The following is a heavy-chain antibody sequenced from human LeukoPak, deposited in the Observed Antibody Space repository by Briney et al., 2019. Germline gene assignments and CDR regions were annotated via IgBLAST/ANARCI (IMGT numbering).Heavy chain of an antibody. CDR2: IIPIFGTA. CDR3: AKLEGVGSGSYYKNEHWFDP. V-gene: IGHV1-69*13. D-gene: IGHD3-10*01. J-gene: IGHJ5*02. Sequence: GASVKVSCKASGGTFSSYAISWVRQAPGQGLEWMGGIIPIFGTANYAQKFQGRVTITADESTSTAYMELSSLRSEDTAVYYCAKLEGVGSGSYYKNEHWFDPWGQGTLVTVSS. CDR1: GGTFSSYA.